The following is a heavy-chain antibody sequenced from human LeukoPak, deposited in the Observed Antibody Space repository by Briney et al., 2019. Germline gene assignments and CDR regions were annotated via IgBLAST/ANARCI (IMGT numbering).Heavy chain of an antibody. CDR3: ARMVRGVIHNWFDP. V-gene: IGHV1-69*06. D-gene: IGHD3-10*01. CDR2: IIPIFGTA. CDR1: GGTFSSYA. Sequence: SVKVSCKASGGTFSSYAISWVRQAPGQGLEWMGGIIPIFGTANYAQKFQGRVTITADKSTSTAYMELSSLRSEDTAVYYCARMVRGVIHNWFDPWGQGTLVTVSS. J-gene: IGHJ5*02.